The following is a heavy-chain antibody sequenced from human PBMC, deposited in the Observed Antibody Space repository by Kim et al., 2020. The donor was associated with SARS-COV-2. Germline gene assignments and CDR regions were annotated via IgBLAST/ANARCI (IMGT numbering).Heavy chain of an antibody. CDR3: ARELRRSYCGGDCPSNDAFDI. V-gene: IGHV1-18*01. J-gene: IGHJ3*02. D-gene: IGHD2-21*01. CDR1: GYTFTSYG. Sequence: ASVKVSCKASGYTFTSYGISWVRQAPGQGLEWMGWISAYNGNTNYAQKLQGRVTMTTDTSTSTAYMELRSLRSDDTAVYYCARELRRSYCGGDCPSNDAFDIWGQGTMVTVSS. CDR2: ISAYNGNT.